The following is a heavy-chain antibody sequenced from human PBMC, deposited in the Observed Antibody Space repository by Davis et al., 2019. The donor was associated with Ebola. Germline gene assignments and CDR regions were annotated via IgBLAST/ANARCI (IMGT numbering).Heavy chain of an antibody. CDR2: IRYDGSSK. D-gene: IGHD3-16*02. Sequence: PGGSLRLSCAASGFTFSSYGIHWVRKAPGKGLKWVAFIRYDGSSKYYADYVKGRFTISRDNSKNTLFLQMNNLRAKDTAVYYFAKSSASFGGVIVVPPNYYYGLDVWGQGTTVTVSS. V-gene: IGHV3-30*02. J-gene: IGHJ6*02. CDR3: AKSSASFGGVIVVPPNYYYGLDV. CDR1: GFTFSSYG.